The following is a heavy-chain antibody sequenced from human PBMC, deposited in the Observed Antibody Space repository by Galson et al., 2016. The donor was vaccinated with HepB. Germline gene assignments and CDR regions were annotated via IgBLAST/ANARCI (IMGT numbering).Heavy chain of an antibody. Sequence: SLRLSCAASGITFSNYAMHWVRQAPGEGLEWVSGIGGSDTGTYYADSVRGRFTISRDNSKNTLYLQMNSLRAGDAAVYYCAKLEGNNVAYWGQGTMVTVSS. CDR2: IGGSDTGT. D-gene: IGHD1/OR15-1a*01. CDR3: AKLEGNNVAY. J-gene: IGHJ4*02. V-gene: IGHV3-23*01. CDR1: GITFSNYA.